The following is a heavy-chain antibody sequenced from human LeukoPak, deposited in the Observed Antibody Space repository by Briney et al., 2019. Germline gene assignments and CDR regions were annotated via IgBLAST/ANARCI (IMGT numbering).Heavy chain of an antibody. CDR1: GFTFSSYA. V-gene: IGHV3-23*01. J-gene: IGHJ4*02. D-gene: IGHD5-18*01. Sequence: PGGSLRLSCAASGFTFSSYAMSWVRQAPGKGLEWVSAISGSGGSTYYADSVKGRFTISRDNSKNTLYLQINSLRAEDTAVYYCAKSSGYSYEFYFDYWGQGTLATVSS. CDR3: AKSSGYSYEFYFDY. CDR2: ISGSGGST.